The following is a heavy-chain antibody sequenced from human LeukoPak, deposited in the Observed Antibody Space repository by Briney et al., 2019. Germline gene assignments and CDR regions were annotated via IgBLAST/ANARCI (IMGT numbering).Heavy chain of an antibody. Sequence: PSETLSLTCSISGHSITTNSYWWAWIRQSPGMGLEWIGSIYSSGNSYYNPSLKSRASISPDTSKNHYSLSLTSVTAADTAVYYCARRGIWDLQIGNWFDPWGQGIQVTVSS. D-gene: IGHD3-16*01. CDR2: IYSSGNS. J-gene: IGHJ5*02. CDR3: ARRGIWDLQIGNWFDP. CDR1: GHSITTNSYW. V-gene: IGHV4-39*02.